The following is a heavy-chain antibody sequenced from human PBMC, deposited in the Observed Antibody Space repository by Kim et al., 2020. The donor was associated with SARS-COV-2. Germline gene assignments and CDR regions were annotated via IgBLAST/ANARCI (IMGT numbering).Heavy chain of an antibody. J-gene: IGHJ4*02. CDR3: ARHGPHHTGYEARFDS. D-gene: IGHD5-18*01. CDR1: GDSISGYY. Sequence: SETLSLTCSVSGDSISGYYWGWIRLPPGRRPEWIASIRYTGNTESLNYYNPSLKNRATVSLDASTSQLSLRLTAVTAADTAVYYCARHGPHHTGYEARFDSWGQGALVSISS. V-gene: IGHV4-59*08. CDR2: IRYTGNT.